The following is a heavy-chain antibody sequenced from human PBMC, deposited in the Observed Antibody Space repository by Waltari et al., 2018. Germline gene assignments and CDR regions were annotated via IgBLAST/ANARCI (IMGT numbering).Heavy chain of an antibody. V-gene: IGHV1-2*04. D-gene: IGHD5-18*01. CDR2: INPNSGGT. CDR3: ARVAANSDAFDI. J-gene: IGHJ3*02. CDR1: GYTFTGYY. Sequence: QVQLVQSGAEVKKPGASVKVSCKASGYTFTGYYMHWVRQAPGQGLEWMGWINPNSGGTNYAQKFPGWVTMTRDTSISTAYMELSRLGSDDTAVYYCARVAANSDAFDIWGQGTMVTVSS.